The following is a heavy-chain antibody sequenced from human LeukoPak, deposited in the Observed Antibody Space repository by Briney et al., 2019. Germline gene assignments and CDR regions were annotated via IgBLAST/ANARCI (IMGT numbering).Heavy chain of an antibody. CDR1: GFTFSSHW. CDR2: INTDGSST. J-gene: IGHJ1*01. CDR3: ARARTSGSYFSEYFQH. D-gene: IGHD1-26*01. Sequence: GGSLRLFCVASGFTFSSHWMHWVRQAPGKGLVWVSRINTDGSSTTYADSVKGRFTISRDNAKNTLYLQMNSLRSDDTAVYYCARARTSGSYFSEYFQHWGQGTLVTVSS. V-gene: IGHV3-74*01.